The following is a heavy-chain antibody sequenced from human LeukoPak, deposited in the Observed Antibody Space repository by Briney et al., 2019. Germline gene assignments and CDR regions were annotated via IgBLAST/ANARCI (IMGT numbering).Heavy chain of an antibody. CDR3: ARVSSSGYPDDAFDI. D-gene: IGHD3-22*01. CDR2: ISSSSSYI. Sequence: PGGSLRLSCAASGFTFSSYSMNWVRQAPGKGLEWVSSISSSSSYIYYADSVKGRFTISRDNAKNSLYLQMNSLRAEDTAAYYCARVSSSGYPDDAFDIWGQGTMVTVSS. CDR1: GFTFSSYS. J-gene: IGHJ3*02. V-gene: IGHV3-21*01.